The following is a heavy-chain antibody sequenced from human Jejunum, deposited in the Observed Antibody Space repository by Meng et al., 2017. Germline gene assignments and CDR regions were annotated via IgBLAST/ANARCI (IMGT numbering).Heavy chain of an antibody. CDR3: ARDHMGSLDY. CDR2: AST. CDR1: GGSVSSAGYQ. Sequence: VQLQESGPGLVRRSVTLAPICAVSGGSVSSAGYQWSWIRQPPGKGLEWIGYASTNYNPSLTSRVTISVNTSKNQFSLRLTSVTAADTAVYYCARDHMGSLDYWGQGILVTVSS. D-gene: IGHD1-26*01. V-gene: IGHV4-61*08. J-gene: IGHJ4*02.